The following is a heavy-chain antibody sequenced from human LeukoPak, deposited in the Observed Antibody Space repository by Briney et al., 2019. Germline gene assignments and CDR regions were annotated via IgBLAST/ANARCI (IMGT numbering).Heavy chain of an antibody. Sequence: SETLSLTCAVYGGSFSGYYWSWIRQPPGKGLEGMGEINHSGSTNYNPSLKSRVTISVHTSKNQFSLKLSSVPAAHTAVYYCARGFPPYDYVWGSYRLYYFDYWGQGTLVTVSS. D-gene: IGHD3-16*02. CDR1: GGSFSGYY. V-gene: IGHV4-34*01. CDR3: ARGFPPYDYVWGSYRLYYFDY. CDR2: INHSGST. J-gene: IGHJ4*02.